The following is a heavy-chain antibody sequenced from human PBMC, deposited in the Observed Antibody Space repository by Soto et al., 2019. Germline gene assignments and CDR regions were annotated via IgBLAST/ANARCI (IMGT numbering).Heavy chain of an antibody. J-gene: IGHJ4*02. Sequence: GESLKISCNASGFSFTSYWIGWVRQMPGKGLEVMGIIYPSDSDTRYSPSFQGQVTISADRSISTAYLQWSSLKASGTAIYYCARYGRNAKRYFDYWGQGTLVTVSS. D-gene: IGHD2-15*01. CDR2: IYPSDSDT. V-gene: IGHV5-51*01. CDR1: GFSFTSYW. CDR3: ARYGRNAKRYFDY.